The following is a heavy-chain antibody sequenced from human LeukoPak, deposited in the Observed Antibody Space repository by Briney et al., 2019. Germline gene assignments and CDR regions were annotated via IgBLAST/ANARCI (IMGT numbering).Heavy chain of an antibody. V-gene: IGHV4-59*08. CDR2: ISYSGNT. Sequence: TSETLSLTCTVSGGSISSYYWSWIRQPPGKGLEWIGYISYSGNTNYNPSLKSRVTISVDTSKNQFSLKLSSVTAADTAVYYCARQGGYIAPLALWGQGTLVTVSS. D-gene: IGHD6-13*01. CDR1: GGSISSYY. J-gene: IGHJ4*02. CDR3: ARQGGYIAPLAL.